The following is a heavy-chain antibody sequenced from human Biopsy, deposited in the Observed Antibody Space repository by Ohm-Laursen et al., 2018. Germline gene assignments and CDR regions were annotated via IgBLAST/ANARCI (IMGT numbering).Heavy chain of an antibody. CDR1: GYTFTGYH. CDR3: ARDFNYDGGGSFNFDY. CDR2: MNPNSGNT. Sequence: ASVKVSCKASGYTFTGYHVHWVRQAPRQGLEWMGWMNPNSGNTGYAQKFQGRVTMTRNTSISTAYMELSSLTSVDTAVYYCARDFNYDGGGSFNFDYWGQGTLVTVSS. V-gene: IGHV1-8*02. J-gene: IGHJ4*02. D-gene: IGHD3-22*01.